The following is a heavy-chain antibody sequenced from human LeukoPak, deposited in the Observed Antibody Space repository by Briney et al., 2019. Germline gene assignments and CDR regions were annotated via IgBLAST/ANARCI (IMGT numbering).Heavy chain of an antibody. V-gene: IGHV3-48*01. D-gene: IGHD6-13*01. CDR3: ARSPIAAAGTAFDS. J-gene: IGHJ4*02. CDR2: ISPSGSTI. Sequence: GGSLRLSCAASGFTFSTFGMNWVRQAPGKGLDWVSYISPSGSTIYFTDSVKGRFTISRDNAKNSLYLQMTSLRAEDTAVYYCARSPIAAAGTAFDSWGQGTLVTVSS. CDR1: GFTFSTFG.